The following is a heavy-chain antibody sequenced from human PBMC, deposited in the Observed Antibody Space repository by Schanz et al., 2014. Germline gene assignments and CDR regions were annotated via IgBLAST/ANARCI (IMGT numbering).Heavy chain of an antibody. Sequence: QVQLQESGPRLVKPSQTLSLTCTVSGGSISSGAYSWSWIRQPPGKRPEWIGYIYSSGSAYYNPSHKGRASMSIDTSKNQSPPKLTAVPAADTAVYYCVRDRGMTTSDYYYGMDVWGQGTTVTVSS. D-gene: IGHD4-17*01. CDR2: IYSSGSA. CDR3: VRDRGMTTSDYYYGMDV. CDR1: GGSISSGAYS. V-gene: IGHV4-30-4*07. J-gene: IGHJ6*02.